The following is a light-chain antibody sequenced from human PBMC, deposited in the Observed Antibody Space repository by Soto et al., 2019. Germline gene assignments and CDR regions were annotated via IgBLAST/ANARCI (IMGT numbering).Light chain of an antibody. Sequence: DIVMTQSPLSLPVTPGVPASISCRSSQSLLHSNGYNYLDWYLQKPGQSPQVLISLGSNRASGVPDRFSGSGSGTEFTPKISIVEAEDVGFSYCMQALQTPCTFGQGTKVEIK. CDR3: MQALQTPCT. V-gene: IGKV2-28*01. CDR1: QSLLHSNGYNY. CDR2: LGS. J-gene: IGKJ1*01.